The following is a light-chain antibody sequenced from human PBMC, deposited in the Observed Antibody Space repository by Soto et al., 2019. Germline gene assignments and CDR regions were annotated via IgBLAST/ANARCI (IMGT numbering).Light chain of an antibody. CDR1: QSVSSY. V-gene: IGKV3-11*01. CDR3: QQYNNWPRT. J-gene: IGKJ1*01. CDR2: DAS. Sequence: EIVMTQSPVTLSLSPGERATLSCRASQSVSSYLAWYQQKPGQAPRLLIYDASNRATGIPDRFSGSGSGTDFTLTISRLEPEDFAVYYCQQYNNWPRTFGQGTKVDIK.